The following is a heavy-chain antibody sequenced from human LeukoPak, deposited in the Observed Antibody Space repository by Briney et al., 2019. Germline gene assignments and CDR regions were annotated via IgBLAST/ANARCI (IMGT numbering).Heavy chain of an antibody. CDR3: ARGAPRGVWNFYFDS. D-gene: IGHD1-7*01. V-gene: IGHV1-18*01. CDR1: GYAFSSYG. J-gene: IGHJ4*02. CDR2: VGPYNRKT. Sequence: ASVKVSCKASGYAFSSYGIGWVRQAPGQGLEWMGWVGPYNRKTNYSQKFQGRVTMTTDTSTNTAYLELRTLRSDDTAVYYCARGAPRGVWNFYFDSWGQGTLVTVSS.